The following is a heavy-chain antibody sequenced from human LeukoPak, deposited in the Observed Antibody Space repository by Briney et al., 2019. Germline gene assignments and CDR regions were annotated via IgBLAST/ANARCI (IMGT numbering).Heavy chain of an antibody. CDR3: AREARITMIVVADLNP. CDR1: GFIFSSYG. Sequence: GGSLRLSCAASGFIFSSYGMHWVRQAPGKGLEWVAVISYDGSNKYYADSVKGRFTISRDNSKNTLYLQMNSLRAEDTAVYYCAREARITMIVVADLNPWGQGTLVTVSS. V-gene: IGHV3-30*03. D-gene: IGHD3-22*01. J-gene: IGHJ5*02. CDR2: ISYDGSNK.